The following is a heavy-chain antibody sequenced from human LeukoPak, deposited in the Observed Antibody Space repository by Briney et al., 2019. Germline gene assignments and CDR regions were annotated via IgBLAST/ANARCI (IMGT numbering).Heavy chain of an antibody. CDR2: TDLDDDK. D-gene: IGHD1-14*01. CDR3: ARIRGSAEFDH. CDR1: GFSLSTSGMC. V-gene: IGHV2-70*11. J-gene: IGHJ4*02. Sequence: SGPTLVNPTQTLTPTCTFSGFSLSTSGMCVSWIRQPPGKALEWLARTDLDDDKYYSTSLKIRLTISKDTSKNQVVLTMTNLGTVDTATYYCARIRGSAEFDHWGQGTLVTVSS.